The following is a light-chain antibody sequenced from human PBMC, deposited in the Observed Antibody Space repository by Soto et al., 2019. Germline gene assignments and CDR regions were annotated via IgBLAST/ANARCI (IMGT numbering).Light chain of an antibody. J-gene: IGLJ1*01. CDR1: SSDVGAYDF. CDR2: EVS. V-gene: IGLV2-8*01. CDR3: SSYAGSTDFV. Sequence: QSALTQPPSASGSPGQSVTLSCTGTSSDVGAYDFVSWYQQHPGKAPKLVIFEVSKRPSGVPDRFSGSKSGNTASLTVSGLQAEDEADYYCSSYAGSTDFVFGTGTKVTVL.